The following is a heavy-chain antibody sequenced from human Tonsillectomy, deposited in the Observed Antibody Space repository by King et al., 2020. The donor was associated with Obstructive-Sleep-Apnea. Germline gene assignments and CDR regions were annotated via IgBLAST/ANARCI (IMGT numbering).Heavy chain of an antibody. Sequence: VQLQESGPGLVTPSQTLSLTCTVSGGSIGSGGFYWSWIRQLPGRDLEWIGYIYNGETSYYNPSLKSRVTISADTSKDQFSLKLTSVTAADTAVSYCARDHDRERGIFDYWGQGTLVTVSS. J-gene: IGHJ4*02. V-gene: IGHV4-31*03. D-gene: IGHD3-10*02. CDR2: IYNGETS. CDR3: ARDHDRERGIFDY. CDR1: GGSIGSGGFY.